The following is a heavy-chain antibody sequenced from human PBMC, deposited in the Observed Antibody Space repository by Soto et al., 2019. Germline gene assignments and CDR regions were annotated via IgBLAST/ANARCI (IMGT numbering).Heavy chain of an antibody. CDR3: ARPAGLTGTTFVYDAFDV. D-gene: IGHD1-20*01. CDR1: GYLFPSYW. V-gene: IGHV5-51*01. Sequence: VGSPKISCEGSGYLFPSYWIGWVRQMPGKGLEWVGTIYPTDFDTRYSPSFQGQVIISADKSISTAYLQLSSLKASDTAMYYCARPAGLTGTTFVYDAFDVWGQGTMVTVSS. J-gene: IGHJ3*01. CDR2: IYPTDFDT.